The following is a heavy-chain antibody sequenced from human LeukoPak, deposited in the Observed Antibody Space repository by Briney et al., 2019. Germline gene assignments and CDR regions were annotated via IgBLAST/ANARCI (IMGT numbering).Heavy chain of an antibody. Sequence: PGGSLRLSCAASGFTFSSYEMNWVPQAPGKGLEWVSYINSGGSTLYYADSVKGRFTISRDNAKNSLYLQMNGLRAEDTAVYYCARIHNLGILAHFDYWGQGTLVTVSS. CDR2: INSGGSTL. V-gene: IGHV3-48*03. CDR3: ARIHNLGILAHFDY. CDR1: GFTFSSYE. J-gene: IGHJ4*02. D-gene: IGHD1-1*01.